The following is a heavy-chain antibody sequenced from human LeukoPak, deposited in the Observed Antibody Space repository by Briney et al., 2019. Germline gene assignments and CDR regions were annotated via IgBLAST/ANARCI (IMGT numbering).Heavy chain of an antibody. CDR1: GYTFTSYD. Sequence: GASVKVSCKASGYTFTSYDINWVRQAPGQGLEWMGWMNPNSGNTGYAQKFQGRVTMTRNTSISTAYMELSSLRSEDTAVYYCARGRTSQKYYDFWSGYYSTFDYWGQGTLATVSS. V-gene: IGHV1-8*01. CDR2: MNPNSGNT. J-gene: IGHJ4*02. D-gene: IGHD3-3*01. CDR3: ARGRTSQKYYDFWSGYYSTFDY.